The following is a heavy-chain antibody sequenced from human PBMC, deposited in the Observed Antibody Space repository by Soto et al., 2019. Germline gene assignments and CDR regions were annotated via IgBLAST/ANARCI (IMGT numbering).Heavy chain of an antibody. D-gene: IGHD7-27*01. J-gene: IGHJ6*03. CDR3: AKVLVTLTGYYMDV. V-gene: IGHV3-23*01. CDR2: ISGSGGST. Sequence: TGGSLRLSCAASGFTFSSYAMSWVRQAPGKGLEWVSAISGSGGSTYYADSVKGRFTISRDNSKNTLYLQMNSLRAEDTAVYYCAKVLVTLTGYYMDVWGKGTTVTVS. CDR1: GFTFSSYA.